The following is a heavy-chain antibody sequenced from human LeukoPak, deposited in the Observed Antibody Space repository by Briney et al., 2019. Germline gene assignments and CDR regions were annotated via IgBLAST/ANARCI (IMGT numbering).Heavy chain of an antibody. J-gene: IGHJ4*02. CDR2: IYYSGST. CDR1: GGPMSSYY. D-gene: IGHD5-24*01. V-gene: IGHV4-59*08. Sequence: SETLSLTCTVSGGPMSSYYWSWIRQPPGKGLEWIGYIYYSGSTKYNPSLKSRVTTSVDTSKNQFSLKLSSVTAADTAVYCARGARAGYNLEPFDYWGQGTLVTVSS. CDR3: ARGARAGYNLEPFDY.